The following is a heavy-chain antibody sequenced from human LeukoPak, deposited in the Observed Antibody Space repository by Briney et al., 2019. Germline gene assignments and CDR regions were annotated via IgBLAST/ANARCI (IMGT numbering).Heavy chain of an antibody. CDR1: GGSISSGSYY. D-gene: IGHD2-21*02. V-gene: IGHV4-61*02. J-gene: IGHJ4*02. CDR2: IYTSGST. CDR3: ARRTHCGGDCYTFDY. Sequence: SQTLSLTCTVSGGSISSGSYYWSWIRQPARKGLEWIGRIYTSGSTNYNPSLKSRVTISVDTSKNQFSLKLSSVTAADTAVYYCARRTHCGGDCYTFDYWGQGTLVTVSS.